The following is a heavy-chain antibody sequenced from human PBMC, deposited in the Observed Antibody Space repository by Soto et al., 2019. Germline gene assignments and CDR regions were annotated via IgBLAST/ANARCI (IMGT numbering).Heavy chain of an antibody. CDR3: ARSSTFYDY. J-gene: IGHJ4*02. CDR2: ISSSSDTI. CDR1: GFTRPGDS. V-gene: IGHV3-48*01. Sequence: PGGSLRLSCAHSGFTRPGDSMNWVRQAPGKGLEWVSYISSSSDTIYYADSVKGRFTISRDNAKNLLYLQMKSLRAEDTAVYYCARSSTFYDYWGQGTPVTVSS. D-gene: IGHD6-6*01.